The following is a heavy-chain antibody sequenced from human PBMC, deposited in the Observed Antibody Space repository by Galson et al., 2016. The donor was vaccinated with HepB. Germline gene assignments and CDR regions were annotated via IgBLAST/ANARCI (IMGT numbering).Heavy chain of an antibody. D-gene: IGHD1-26*01. CDR1: GFSLTTSGVA. J-gene: IGHJ4*02. CDR3: ARMGSGNYLFDY. CDR2: IYWDDDK. Sequence: PALVKPTQTLTLTCTFSGFSLTTSGVAVGWIRQPPGKALEWLALIYWDDDKRYSPSLKTRLSISKDTSKNQVVLTMTNMDPVDTATYFCARMGSGNYLFDYWGQGILVTVSS. V-gene: IGHV2-5*02.